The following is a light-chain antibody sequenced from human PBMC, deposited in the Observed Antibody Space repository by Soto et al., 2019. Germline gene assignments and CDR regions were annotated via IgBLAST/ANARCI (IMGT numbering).Light chain of an antibody. Sequence: DIQMTQSPSTLSASVGDRVTITCRASQNINSWLAWYQQKSEKAPKLLIYRASNLENGVPSRFSGSGSGTEFTLTISSLQPDDFATYYCQQYTTFSYTFGQVTKLEIK. J-gene: IGKJ2*01. CDR2: RAS. CDR3: QQYTTFSYT. V-gene: IGKV1-5*03. CDR1: QNINSW.